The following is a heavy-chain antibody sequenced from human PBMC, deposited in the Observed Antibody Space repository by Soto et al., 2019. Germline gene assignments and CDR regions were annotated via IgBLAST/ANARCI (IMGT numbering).Heavy chain of an antibody. CDR3: ARPEETYNFFLPGLYLYYYYFGRAV. J-gene: IGHJ6*02. CDR1: GDKFSSYA. CDR2: INVGNGNT. D-gene: IGHD3-9*01. Sequence: ASVKVSCTASGDKFSSYAIHWVRQAPGQRLEWMGWINVGNGNTKYSQKFHDRVTIIRDTSADTAYMEVSSLRSEDTAVYYCARPEETYNFFLPGLYLYYYYFGRAVWAQGTTVTVSS. V-gene: IGHV1-3*01.